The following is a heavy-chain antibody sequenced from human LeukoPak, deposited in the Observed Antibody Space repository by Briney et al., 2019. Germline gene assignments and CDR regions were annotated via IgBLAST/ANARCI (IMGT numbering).Heavy chain of an antibody. CDR3: ARDMGATGEPDY. J-gene: IGHJ4*02. V-gene: IGHV3-48*04. CDR1: GFTFNNAW. Sequence: GGSLRLSCAASGFTFNNAWMNWVRQAPGKGLEWVSYSSFDGLTTYYADSVKGRFTISRDNAKNLLFLQMNSLRADDTAMYYCARDMGATGEPDYWGQGTLVTVSS. D-gene: IGHD7-27*01. CDR2: SSFDGLTT.